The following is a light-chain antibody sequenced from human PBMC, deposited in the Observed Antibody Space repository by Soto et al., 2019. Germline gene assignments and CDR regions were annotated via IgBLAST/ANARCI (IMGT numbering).Light chain of an antibody. CDR3: AAWDDILNGRV. Sequence: QSVLTQPPSASGTPGQRVTISCSGSTSNIGNNTVNWYQQLPGTAPKLLIYSYNQRPSGVPDRFSGSKSGTSASLAISGLQSEDEADYYCAAWDDILNGRVFGGGTKLTVL. J-gene: IGLJ3*02. CDR2: SYN. CDR1: TSNIGNNT. V-gene: IGLV1-44*01.